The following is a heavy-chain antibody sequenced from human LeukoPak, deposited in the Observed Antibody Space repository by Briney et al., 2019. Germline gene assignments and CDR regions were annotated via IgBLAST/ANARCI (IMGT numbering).Heavy chain of an antibody. CDR3: ASYLYWWSDLGY. CDR1: VFTLCPYT. Sequence: GGSLRLSCAASVFTLCPYTTACVRQAPGKGLEWVANIKPDVSEKYYVDSVKGRFTISRDNAKNSLYLQMNSLRVEDTAVYYCASYLYWWSDLGYWGQGTLVTVSS. CDR2: IKPDVSEK. D-gene: IGHD2-8*02. V-gene: IGHV3-7*01. J-gene: IGHJ4*02.